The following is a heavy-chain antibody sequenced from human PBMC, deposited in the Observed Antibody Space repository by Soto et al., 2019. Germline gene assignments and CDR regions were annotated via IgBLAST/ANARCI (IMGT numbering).Heavy chain of an antibody. CDR3: AKWSYLDY. V-gene: IGHV3-23*01. Sequence: GGSLRLSCTTSGFSFASFAMTWVRQAPGKGLEWVATISGSDGKTYYADSVKGRFPISRDTSRNTLYLQMNSLRADDTAIYYCAKWSYLDYWGQGTRVTV. J-gene: IGHJ4*02. CDR2: ISGSDGKT. D-gene: IGHD3-3*01. CDR1: GFSFASFA.